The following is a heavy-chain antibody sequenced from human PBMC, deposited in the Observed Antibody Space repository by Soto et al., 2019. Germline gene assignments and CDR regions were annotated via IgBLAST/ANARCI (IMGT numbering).Heavy chain of an antibody. CDR3: AKELAQPSGYFDY. J-gene: IGHJ4*02. CDR1: GFTFSSYG. Sequence: GGSLRLSCAASGFTFSSYGMHWVRQAPGKGLEWVAVISYDGRNKYYADSVKGRFTISRDNSKNTLYLQMNSLRGEDTAVYYCAKELAQPSGYFDYWGQGTLVTVSS. CDR2: ISYDGRNK. D-gene: IGHD1-1*01. V-gene: IGHV3-30*18.